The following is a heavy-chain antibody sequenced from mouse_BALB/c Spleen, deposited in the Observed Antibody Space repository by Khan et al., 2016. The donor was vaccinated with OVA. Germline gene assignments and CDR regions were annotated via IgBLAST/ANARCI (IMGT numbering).Heavy chain of an antibody. D-gene: IGHD2-1*01. CDR3: VRRGYGNYWFAY. CDR1: GFNIKDYY. J-gene: IGHJ3*01. CDR2: IDSENGNT. V-gene: IGHV14-1*02. Sequence: VQLQQSGAELVRPGALVKLSCKASGFNIKDYYMYWVKQRPEEGLEWIGWIDSENGNTVYDPKFQGKARITADTPSNTAYLQLSSRTSEDTAVFYGVRRGYGNYWFAYWGQGTLVTVSA.